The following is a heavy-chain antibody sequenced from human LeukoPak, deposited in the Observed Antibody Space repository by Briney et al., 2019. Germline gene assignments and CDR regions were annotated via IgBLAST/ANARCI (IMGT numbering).Heavy chain of an antibody. CDR2: ISSSGSTI. Sequence: PGGSLRLSCAASGFTFTTYGMNWVRQAPGKGLEWVSYISSSGSTIYYADSVKGRFTISRDNAKNSLYLQMNSLRAEDTAVYYCARDGYLYYYYMDVWGKGTTVTVSS. V-gene: IGHV3-48*04. CDR1: GFTFTTYG. CDR3: ARDGYLYYYYMDV. D-gene: IGHD6-13*01. J-gene: IGHJ6*03.